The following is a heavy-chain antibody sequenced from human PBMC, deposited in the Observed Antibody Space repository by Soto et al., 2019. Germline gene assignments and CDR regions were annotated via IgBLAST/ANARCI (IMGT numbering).Heavy chain of an antibody. J-gene: IGHJ4*02. CDR3: VQIRGSANYEFFG. V-gene: IGHV3-64*05. CDR1: GFTLSSFS. CDR2: MSSDGGRI. Sequence: GGSLRLSCSASGFTLSSFSMHWVRQSPGKGLEYVSHMSSDGGRIYYADSVKGRFTISRDNSKNRLYFQMSSLRPDDSAVYTCVQIRGSANYEFFGWGQGTRFTVAS. D-gene: IGHD3-3*01.